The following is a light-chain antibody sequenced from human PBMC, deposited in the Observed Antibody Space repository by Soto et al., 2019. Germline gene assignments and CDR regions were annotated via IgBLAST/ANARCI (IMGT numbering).Light chain of an antibody. CDR1: SSNIGSNA. V-gene: IGLV1-44*01. J-gene: IGLJ3*02. CDR2: NND. Sequence: VVTQPPSASGTPGQRVSISCSGSSSNIGSNAVNWYQQLPGTAPKLLIYNNDQRPSGVPDRLSGSKSGTSASLAISGLQSDDEADYFCAAWDDSLNGWVFGGGTKLTVL. CDR3: AAWDDSLNGWV.